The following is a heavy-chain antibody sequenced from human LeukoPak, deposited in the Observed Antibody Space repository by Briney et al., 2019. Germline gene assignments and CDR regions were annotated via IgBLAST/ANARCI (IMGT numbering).Heavy chain of an antibody. V-gene: IGHV4-39*07. CDR3: ARVRGGSYYYYYMDV. J-gene: IGHJ6*03. CDR1: GGSISSSSYY. D-gene: IGHD1-26*01. Sequence: SETLSLTCTVSGGSISSSSYYWGWIRQPPGKGLEWIGSIYYSGSTYYNPSLKSRVTISVDTSKNQFSLNLYSVTAADTAVYYCARVRGGSYYYYYMDVWGKGTTVTVSS. CDR2: IYYSGST.